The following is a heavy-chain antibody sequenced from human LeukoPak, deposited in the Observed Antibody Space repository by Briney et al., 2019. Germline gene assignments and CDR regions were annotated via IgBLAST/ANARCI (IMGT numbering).Heavy chain of an antibody. D-gene: IGHD3-9*01. Sequence: ASVKVSCKVSGYTLTELSMHWVRQAPGKGLEWMGGFDPEDGETIYAQKFQGRVTMTEDTSTDTAYMELSSLRSEDTAVYYCATVVYYYDILTGLVYWGQGTLVTVSS. CDR2: FDPEDGET. V-gene: IGHV1-24*01. CDR1: GYTLTELS. J-gene: IGHJ4*02. CDR3: ATVVYYYDILTGLVY.